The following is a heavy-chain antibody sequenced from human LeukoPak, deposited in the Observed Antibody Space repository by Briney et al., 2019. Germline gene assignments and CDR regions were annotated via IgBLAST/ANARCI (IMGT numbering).Heavy chain of an antibody. V-gene: IGHV4-39*07. CDR2: IYYSGST. CDR1: GGSISSSSYY. J-gene: IGHJ1*01. Sequence: SETLSLTCTVSGGSISSSSYYWGWIRQPPGKGLEWIGSIYYSGSTYYNPSLKSRVTISVDTYKNQFSLKLSSVTAADTAVYYGARLEYDSSGYYRFQHWGKGTLVTVSS. CDR3: ARLEYDSSGYYRFQH. D-gene: IGHD3-22*01.